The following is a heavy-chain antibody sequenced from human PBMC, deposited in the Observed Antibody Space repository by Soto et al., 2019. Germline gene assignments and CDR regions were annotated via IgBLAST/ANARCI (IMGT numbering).Heavy chain of an antibody. CDR1: GGTFSSYA. D-gene: IGHD6-19*01. CDR3: ARAAAVAGTAAFDI. J-gene: IGHJ3*02. Sequence: QVQLVQSGAEVKKPGSSVKVSCKASGGTFSSYAISWVRQAPGQGLELMGGIIPIFGTANYAQKFQGRVTITADKSTSTAYMELSSLRSEDKAVYYCARAAAVAGTAAFDIWGQGTMVTVSS. CDR2: IIPIFGTA. V-gene: IGHV1-69*06.